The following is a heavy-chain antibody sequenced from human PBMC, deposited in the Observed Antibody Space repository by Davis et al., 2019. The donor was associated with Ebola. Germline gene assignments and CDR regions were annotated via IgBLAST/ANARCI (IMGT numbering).Heavy chain of an antibody. D-gene: IGHD1/OR15-1a*01. V-gene: IGHV1-8*01. Sequence: ASVKVSCKASGYTFSSYGISWVRQATGQGLEWVGWMNPNSGNTGYAQKFKGRVTMTRNTSISTAYMELSSLISEDTAIYYCAKGGGNKLFDAFDLWGQGTMVTVSS. CDR2: MNPNSGNT. CDR1: GYTFSSYG. J-gene: IGHJ3*01. CDR3: AKGGGNKLFDAFDL.